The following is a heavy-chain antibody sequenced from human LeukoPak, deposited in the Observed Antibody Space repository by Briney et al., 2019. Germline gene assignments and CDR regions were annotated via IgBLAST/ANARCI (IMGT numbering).Heavy chain of an antibody. Sequence: SETLSLTCTVSGGSISSYYWSWIRQPPGKGLEWVGYIYYSGSTNYNPSLKSRVTISVDTSKNQFSLKLSSVTAADTAVYYCARGPWEVAAGTRYNWFDPWGQGTLVTVSS. CDR2: IYYSGST. V-gene: IGHV4-59*01. D-gene: IGHD6-13*01. CDR1: GGSISSYY. J-gene: IGHJ5*02. CDR3: ARGPWEVAAGTRYNWFDP.